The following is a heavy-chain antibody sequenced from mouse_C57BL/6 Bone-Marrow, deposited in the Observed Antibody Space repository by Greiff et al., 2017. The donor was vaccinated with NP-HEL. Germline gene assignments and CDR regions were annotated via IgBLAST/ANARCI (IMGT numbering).Heavy chain of an antibody. Sequence: EVKLMESGGGLVQPGGSLKLSCAASGFTFSDYGMAWVRQAPRKGPEWVAFISNLAYSIYYADTVTGRFTISIDNATNTLYLERSSLRSEDTAMYYCTRHVYPHYMDYWGQGTTLTVSS. D-gene: IGHD2-1*01. CDR3: TRHVYPHYMDY. J-gene: IGHJ2*01. V-gene: IGHV5-15*01. CDR2: ISNLAYSI. CDR1: GFTFSDYG.